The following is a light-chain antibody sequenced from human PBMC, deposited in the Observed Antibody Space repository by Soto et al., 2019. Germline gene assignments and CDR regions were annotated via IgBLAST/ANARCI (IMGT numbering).Light chain of an antibody. CDR2: DVS. J-gene: IGLJ2*01. V-gene: IGLV2-14*03. CDR1: SSDVGGKNY. Sequence: QSALALPASVSGSRGQSITISCTGTSSDVGGKNYVSWYQQYPGKAPKLMIYDVSNRPSGISNRFSGSKSGNTASLTISGLQAEDEADYYCNSYTSTAALVVFGGGTKLTVL. CDR3: NSYTSTAALVV.